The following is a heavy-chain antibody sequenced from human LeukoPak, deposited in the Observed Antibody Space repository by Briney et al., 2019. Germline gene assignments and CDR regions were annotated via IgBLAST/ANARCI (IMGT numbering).Heavy chain of an antibody. CDR2: IYSGGST. Sequence: GGSLRLSCAASGFTVSSNYMSWVRQAPGKGREWLSDIYSGGSTYYADSVKGRFTISRDNSKKTLYLQMNSLRAEETAVYYCARLCSSTSCYRGELGAFDIWGPGTMVTVSS. CDR3: ARLCSSTSCYRGELGAFDI. CDR1: GFTVSSNY. V-gene: IGHV3-66*02. J-gene: IGHJ3*02. D-gene: IGHD2-2*02.